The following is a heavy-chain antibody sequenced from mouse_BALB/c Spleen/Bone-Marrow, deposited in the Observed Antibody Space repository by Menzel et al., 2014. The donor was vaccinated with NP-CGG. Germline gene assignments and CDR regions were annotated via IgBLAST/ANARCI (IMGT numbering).Heavy chain of an antibody. CDR1: GFTFSSFG. CDR3: ARGGNWDDFDV. V-gene: IGHV5-17*02. D-gene: IGHD4-1*01. Sequence: EVMLVESGGGLVQPGGSRKLSCAASGFTFSSFGMHWVRQAPEKGLEWVAYISGGSTVIFYADTVKGRFTISRDNPKNTLFLQMTSLRSEDTAMYYCARGGNWDDFDVWGAGTTVTVSS. CDR2: ISGGSTVI. J-gene: IGHJ1*01.